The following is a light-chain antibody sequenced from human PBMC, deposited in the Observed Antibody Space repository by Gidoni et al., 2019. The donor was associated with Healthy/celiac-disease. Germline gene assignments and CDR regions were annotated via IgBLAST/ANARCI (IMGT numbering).Light chain of an antibody. J-gene: IGKJ4*01. CDR3: QQYDNLRLT. CDR1: QDISNY. Sequence: DIQMTQSPSSLSASVGYRVTITCQASQDISNYLNWYQQKPGKAPKLLIYDASNLETGGPSRCSGSGSGTDFTFTISSLQQEDIATYYCQQYDNLRLTFGGGTKVEIK. V-gene: IGKV1-33*01. CDR2: DAS.